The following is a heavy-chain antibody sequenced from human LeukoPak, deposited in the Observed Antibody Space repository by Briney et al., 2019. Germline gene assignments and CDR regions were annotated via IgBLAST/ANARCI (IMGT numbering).Heavy chain of an antibody. J-gene: IGHJ4*02. Sequence: GGSLRLSCAASGFTFSTYWMHWVRQAPGKGLVWVSRVNGDGSSTNYADSVKGRFTISRDTSKNTLYLQMNSLRAEDTAVYYCASEDGHNPNLGFDYWGQGTLVTVSS. D-gene: IGHD5-24*01. CDR1: GFTFSTYW. CDR2: VNGDGSST. CDR3: ASEDGHNPNLGFDY. V-gene: IGHV3-74*01.